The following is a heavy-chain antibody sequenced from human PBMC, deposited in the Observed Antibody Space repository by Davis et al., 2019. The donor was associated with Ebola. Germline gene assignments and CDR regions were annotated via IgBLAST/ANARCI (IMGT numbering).Heavy chain of an antibody. D-gene: IGHD6-13*01. CDR3: TTVIPLGLAAGNQDY. J-gene: IGHJ4*02. V-gene: IGHV3-15*01. Sequence: PGGSLRLSCAASGFTFSNAWMSWVRQAPGKGLEWVGRIKSKTDGGTTDYAAPVKGRFTISRDDSKNTLYLQMNSLKTEDTAVYYCTTVIPLGLAAGNQDYWGQGTLITVSS. CDR1: GFTFSNAW. CDR2: IKSKTDGGTT.